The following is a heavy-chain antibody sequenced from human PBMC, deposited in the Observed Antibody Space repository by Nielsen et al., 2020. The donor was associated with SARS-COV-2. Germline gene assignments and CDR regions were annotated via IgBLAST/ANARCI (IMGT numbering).Heavy chain of an antibody. CDR3: ATGAPTGRQGWFDP. V-gene: IGHV1-24*01. J-gene: IGHJ5*02. D-gene: IGHD1-26*01. Sequence: ASVKVSCKVSGHSLTEISIHWVRQAPGKGLEWMGNFDPEDGERIYPQKFQGRVTMTEDTSTDTAYMELSSLRSEDTAVYYCATGAPTGRQGWFDPWGQGTLVTVSS. CDR1: GHSLTEIS. CDR2: FDPEDGER.